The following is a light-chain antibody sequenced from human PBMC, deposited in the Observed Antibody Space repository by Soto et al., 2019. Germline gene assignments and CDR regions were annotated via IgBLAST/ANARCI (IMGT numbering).Light chain of an antibody. V-gene: IGKV1-39*01. CDR1: QSISTH. CDR2: GAS. CDR3: QQTYSIPNT. J-gene: IGKJ5*01. Sequence: DIPMTQSPSSLSASVGDRVSITCRASQSISTHLSWFQQKPGKAPNLLFYGASNFQSGVPSRFSASGSGTDFTLTISSLQPEDFATYYCQQTYSIPNTFGQGTRLEIK.